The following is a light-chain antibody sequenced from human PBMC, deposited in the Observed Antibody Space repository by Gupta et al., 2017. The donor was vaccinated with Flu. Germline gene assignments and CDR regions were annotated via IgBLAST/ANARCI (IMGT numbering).Light chain of an antibody. Sequence: SYVLTQPPSVSVAPGQTARIACGGNNIGSRSVHWYQQKPGQAPVLVVFDDTDRPSGIPDRFFGFNSGNTATLTISRVEAGDEADYYCQVWDSGSDLNWVFGGGTKLTVL. CDR1: NIGSRS. CDR3: QVWDSGSDLNWV. V-gene: IGLV3-21*02. J-gene: IGLJ3*02. CDR2: DDT.